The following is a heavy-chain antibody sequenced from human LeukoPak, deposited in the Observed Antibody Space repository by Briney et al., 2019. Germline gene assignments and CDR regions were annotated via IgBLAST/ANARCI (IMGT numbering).Heavy chain of an antibody. CDR3: ARLRVRYCSSTSCYTRGHFDY. CDR2: INHSGST. CDR1: GGSFSGYY. J-gene: IGHJ4*02. V-gene: IGHV4-34*01. D-gene: IGHD2-2*02. Sequence: SETLSLTCAVYGGSFSGYYWRWIRQPPGKGLEWIGEINHSGSTNYNPSLKSRVTISVDTSKNQFSLKLSSVTAADTAVYYCARLRVRYCSSTSCYTRGHFDYWGQGTLVTVSS.